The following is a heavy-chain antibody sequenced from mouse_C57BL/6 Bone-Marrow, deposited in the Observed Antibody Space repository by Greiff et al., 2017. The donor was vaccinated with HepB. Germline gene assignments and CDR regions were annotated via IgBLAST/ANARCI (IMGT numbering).Heavy chain of an antibody. CDR2: IYPGNSDT. V-gene: IGHV1-5*01. Sequence: VQLKQSGTVLARPGASVKMSCKTSGYTFTSYWMHWVKQRPGQGLEWIGAIYPGNSDTSYNQKFKGKAKLTAVTSASTAYRELSSLTNEDSAVYYCTRESLCFYYAMDYWGQGTSVTVSS. D-gene: IGHD6-5*01. CDR1: GYTFTSYW. J-gene: IGHJ4*01. CDR3: TRESLCFYYAMDY.